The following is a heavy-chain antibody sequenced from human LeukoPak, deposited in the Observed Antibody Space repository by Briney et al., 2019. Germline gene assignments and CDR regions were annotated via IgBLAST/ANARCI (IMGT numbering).Heavy chain of an antibody. CDR3: TIYGDYPFDY. V-gene: IGHV3-73*01. CDR2: IRSKANNYAT. D-gene: IGHD4-17*01. J-gene: IGHJ4*02. Sequence: GGSLKLSCAASGFTFSGSAMHWVRQASGKGLEWVGRIRSKANNYATAYAASVKGRFTISRDDSKNTAYLQMNSLKTEDTAVYFCTIYGDYPFDYWGQGTLVTVSS. CDR1: GFTFSGSA.